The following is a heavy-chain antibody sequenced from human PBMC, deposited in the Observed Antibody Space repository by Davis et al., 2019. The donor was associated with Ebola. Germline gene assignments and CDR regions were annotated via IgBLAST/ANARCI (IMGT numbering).Heavy chain of an antibody. CDR2: INSDGSST. Sequence: GESLKISCAASGFIFSSYWMHWVRQAPGKGLVWVSRINSDGSSTSYADSVKGRFTISRDNAKNSLYLQMNSLRAEDTAVYYCTDYYYYGMDVWGQGTTVTVSS. CDR3: TDYYYYGMDV. V-gene: IGHV3-74*01. J-gene: IGHJ6*02. CDR1: GFIFSSYW.